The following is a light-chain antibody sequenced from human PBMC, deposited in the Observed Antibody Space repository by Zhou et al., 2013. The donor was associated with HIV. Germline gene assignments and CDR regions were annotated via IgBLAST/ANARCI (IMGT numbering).Light chain of an antibody. J-gene: IGKJ4*01. V-gene: IGKV3-11*01. CDR2: DAS. CDR1: QSVTTY. CDR3: QQRSNWVT. Sequence: EIVLTQSPATLSLSPGDRATLSCRASQSVTTYVAWYQQKAGQGPRLLIFDASNRATGIPARFSGSGSGTDFTLTISSLEPEDFAVYYCQQRSNWVTFGGGTKVEIK.